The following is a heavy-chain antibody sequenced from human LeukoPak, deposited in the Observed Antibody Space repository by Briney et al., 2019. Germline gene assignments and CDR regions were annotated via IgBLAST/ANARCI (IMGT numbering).Heavy chain of an antibody. J-gene: IGHJ3*02. V-gene: IGHV1-2*02. Sequence: ASVKVSCKASGYTFTGYYMHWVQQAPGQGLEWMGWINPNSGGTNYAQKFQGRVTMTRDTSISTAYMELSRLRSDDTAVYYCARDYYDSSGYYPDAFDIWGQGTMVTVSS. CDR2: INPNSGGT. CDR1: GYTFTGYY. D-gene: IGHD3-22*01. CDR3: ARDYYDSSGYYPDAFDI.